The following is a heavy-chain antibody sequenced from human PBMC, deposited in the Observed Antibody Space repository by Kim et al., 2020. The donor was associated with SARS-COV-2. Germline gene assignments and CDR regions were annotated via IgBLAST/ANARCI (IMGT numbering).Heavy chain of an antibody. CDR2: ISYDGTKN. CDR1: GLTFSTFA. CDR3: QLSGVSHSYYFYAMDV. Sequence: GGSLRLSCAASGLTFSTFAMHWVRQAPGKGLEWVAVISYDGTKNYYADSVKGRFTISRDNSKNTLYLQMNSLRAEDTAVYYCQLSGVSHSYYFYAMDVWG. J-gene: IGHJ6*01. D-gene: IGHD1-26*01. V-gene: IGHV3-30*03.